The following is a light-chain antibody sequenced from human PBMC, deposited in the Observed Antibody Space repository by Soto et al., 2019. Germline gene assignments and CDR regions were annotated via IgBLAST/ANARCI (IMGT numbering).Light chain of an antibody. Sequence: DIVMTQSPLSLPVTPGEPSSISCRSSQSLLHSNGYKYLDWYLQKPGQSPQLLIYLGSNRASGVPDRFSGSGSGTDFTLTISRLEPEDFAVYYCQQYSSSPETFGQGTKVDIK. CDR1: QSLLHSNGYKY. CDR3: QQYSSSPET. J-gene: IGKJ1*01. V-gene: IGKV2-28*01. CDR2: LGS.